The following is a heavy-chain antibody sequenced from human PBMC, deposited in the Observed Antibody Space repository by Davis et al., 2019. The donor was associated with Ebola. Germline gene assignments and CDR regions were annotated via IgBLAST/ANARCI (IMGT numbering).Heavy chain of an antibody. D-gene: IGHD3-3*01. CDR3: AREYYDFWSGYYAFDY. Sequence: ASVKVSCKASGGTFSSYDINWVRQATGQGLEWMGWMNPNSGGTNYAQKFQGRVTMTRDTSISTAYMELSRLRSDDTAVYYCAREYYDFWSGYYAFDYWGQGTLVTVSS. J-gene: IGHJ4*02. CDR1: GGTFSSYD. CDR2: MNPNSGGT. V-gene: IGHV1-2*02.